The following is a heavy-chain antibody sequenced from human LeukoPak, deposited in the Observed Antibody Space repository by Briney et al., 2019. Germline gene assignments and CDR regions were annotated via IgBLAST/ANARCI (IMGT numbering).Heavy chain of an antibody. D-gene: IGHD3-22*01. CDR3: ARVNYYYDSSGYYYYFDC. CDR1: GFTFSSYD. CDR2: IGTAGDT. V-gene: IGHV3-13*01. J-gene: IGHJ4*02. Sequence: GGSLRLSCAASGFTFSSYDMHWVRQATGKGLEWVSAIGTAGDTYYPGSVKGRFTISRESAKNSLYLQMNSLRAGDTAVYYCARVNYYYDSSGYYYYFDCWGQGTLVTVSS.